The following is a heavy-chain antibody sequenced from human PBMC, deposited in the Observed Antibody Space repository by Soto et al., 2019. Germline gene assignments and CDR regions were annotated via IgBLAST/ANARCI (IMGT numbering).Heavy chain of an antibody. CDR1: GFTFSNYA. V-gene: IGHV3-30-3*01. Sequence: GGSLRLSCAASGFTFSNYAMHWVRQAPGKGLEWVALTSHDGSHEYYADSVNGRFTISRDNSNNTLYLQMTSLTSDDTAMYYCTRELFDILSGNSQAGWFDPWGQGTLVTVSS. CDR2: TSHDGSHE. D-gene: IGHD3-9*01. J-gene: IGHJ5*02. CDR3: TRELFDILSGNSQAGWFDP.